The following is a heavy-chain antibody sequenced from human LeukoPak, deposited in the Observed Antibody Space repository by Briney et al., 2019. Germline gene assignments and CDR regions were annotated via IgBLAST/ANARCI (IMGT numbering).Heavy chain of an antibody. V-gene: IGHV3-23*01. J-gene: IGHJ5*02. D-gene: IGHD6-19*01. Sequence: GGSLRLSCAVSGFTFANYAMTWVRQAPGKGLESVSSISTDGTTYYAHSVKGRFTLSRDNSKNTLYLQMSSLRVEDTAVYYCAKEEYDSGWYKWFGPWGQGTLVTVSS. CDR3: AKEEYDSGWYKWFGP. CDR1: GFTFANYA. CDR2: ISTDGTT.